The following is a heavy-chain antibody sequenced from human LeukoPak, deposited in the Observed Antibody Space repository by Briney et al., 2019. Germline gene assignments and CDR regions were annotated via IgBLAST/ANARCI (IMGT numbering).Heavy chain of an antibody. V-gene: IGHV3-74*01. CDR2: INSDGSST. CDR3: ARAPTTVTTFDY. D-gene: IGHD4-17*01. Sequence: GGSLRLSCAASGFTFSSYWMHWVRQAPEKGLVWVSRINSDGSSTSYADSVKGRFTISRDNAKNTLYLQMNSLRAEDTAVYYCARAPTTVTTFDYWGQGTLVTVSS. J-gene: IGHJ4*02. CDR1: GFTFSSYW.